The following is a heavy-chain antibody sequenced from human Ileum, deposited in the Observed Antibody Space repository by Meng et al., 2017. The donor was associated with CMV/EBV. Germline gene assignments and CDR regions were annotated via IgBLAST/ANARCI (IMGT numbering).Heavy chain of an antibody. CDR3: TRGRVGDWGFDF. D-gene: IGHD1-26*01. J-gene: IGHJ4*02. V-gene: IGHV4-34*02. Sequence: QVQLQQWGAGLLKPSETLSLTCGANGGSFSSFSWTWIRQPPGKGPEWIGDINHRGTTNYSPSLKSRVTISIDTSKKQFSLRLSSLTAADTAVYYCTRGRVGDWGFDFWGQGTLVTVPS. CDR1: GGSFSSFS. CDR2: INHRGTT.